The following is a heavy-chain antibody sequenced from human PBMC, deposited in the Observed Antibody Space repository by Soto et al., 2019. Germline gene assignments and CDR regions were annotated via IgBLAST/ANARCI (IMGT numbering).Heavy chain of an antibody. V-gene: IGHV3-23*01. CDR2: ISGNGAAA. J-gene: IGHJ5*02. CDR1: GFTFNNYA. Sequence: EVQLLESGGGLVQPGGSLRLSCAASGFTFNNYAMTWVRQAPGKGLEWVSSISGNGAAALYADSVKGRFTISRDNSKTTLFLQMNSLRVEDTAVFYCAKGGLSLGRREPWGQGTLVTVSS. CDR3: AKGGLSLGRREP.